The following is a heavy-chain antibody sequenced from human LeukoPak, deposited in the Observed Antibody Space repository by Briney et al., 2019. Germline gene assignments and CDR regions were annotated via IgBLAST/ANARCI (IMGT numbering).Heavy chain of an antibody. CDR2: IYSSGST. D-gene: IGHD6-25*01. CDR1: GGSISSYY. V-gene: IGHV4-59*08. CDR3: ARHKRGRAFDI. Sequence: SETLSLTCTVSGGSISSYYWSWIRQPPGKGLEWIGYIYSSGSTNYNPSLKSRVTISVDTSKNQFSLKLSSVTAADTAVYYCARHKRGRAFDIWGQGTMVTVSS. J-gene: IGHJ3*02.